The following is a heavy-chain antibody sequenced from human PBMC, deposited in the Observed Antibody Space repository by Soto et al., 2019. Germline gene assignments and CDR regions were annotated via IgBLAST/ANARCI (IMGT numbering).Heavy chain of an antibody. CDR2: FNPNSGDT. D-gene: IGHD6-19*01. Sequence: ASVKVSCQASGYTFTAYSMQWLRQAPGQGLEWMGWFNPNSGDTIYPQRFQGRVTLTRDTSIATAYMEVYSLTSDDTAVYYCAREASAVISLDYWGQGTLVTVSS. J-gene: IGHJ4*02. CDR3: AREASAVISLDY. CDR1: GYTFTAYS. V-gene: IGHV1-2*02.